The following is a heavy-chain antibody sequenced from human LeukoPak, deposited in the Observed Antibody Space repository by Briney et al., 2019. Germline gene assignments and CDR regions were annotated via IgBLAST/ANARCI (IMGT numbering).Heavy chain of an antibody. D-gene: IGHD2-8*02. CDR2: ITSSSNTI. V-gene: IGHV3-48*01. CDR1: GFTFSSYS. J-gene: IGHJ4*02. CDR3: AKDPIWWNYFDY. Sequence: GGSLRLSCAASGFTFSSYSMNWVRQAPGKGLEWVSYITSSSNTIYYADSVKGRFTISRDNAKNSLYLQMNSLRAEDTAVYYCAKDPIWWNYFDYWGQGTLVTVSS.